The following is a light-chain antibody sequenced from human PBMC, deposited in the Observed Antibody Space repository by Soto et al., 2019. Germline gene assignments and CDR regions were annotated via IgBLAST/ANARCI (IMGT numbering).Light chain of an antibody. CDR3: SSYTSSTTVV. Sequence: QSALTQPPSVSGSPGQSVTISCTGTSGDVGTYNRVSWYQQPPGTAPKLMIYEVTNRPSGVPDRFSGSKSGNTASLTISGLQAEDEADYYCSSYTSSTTVVFGGGTK. J-gene: IGLJ2*01. V-gene: IGLV2-18*02. CDR1: SGDVGTYNR. CDR2: EVT.